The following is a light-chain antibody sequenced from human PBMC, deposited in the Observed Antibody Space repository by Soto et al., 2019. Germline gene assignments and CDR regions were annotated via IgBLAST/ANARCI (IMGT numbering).Light chain of an antibody. V-gene: IGLV2-14*03. Sequence: QSVLTHPSTRSRSPGQSMTNTCTGTISDIGHYDYVSWYQQHPGKAPKLMIYHVTYRPSGVSNRYSGSKSGNSASLTISGIQADDEADYYCCSLTTSNTYVFGSGTKVTVL. CDR3: CSLTTSNTYV. CDR1: ISDIGHYDY. CDR2: HVT. J-gene: IGLJ1*01.